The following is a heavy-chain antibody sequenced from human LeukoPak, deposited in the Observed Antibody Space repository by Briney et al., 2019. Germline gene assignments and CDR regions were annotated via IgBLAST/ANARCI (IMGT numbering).Heavy chain of an antibody. J-gene: IGHJ4*02. Sequence: GGSLRLSCAASGFTFSNYGIHWVRQAPGKGLEWVAFIRYDGSNKYYADSVKGRFTISRDNSKDMLSLQVNSLRAEDTAVYYCARGPSGYHNTGGQGTLVTVSS. CDR3: ARGPSGYHNT. CDR2: IRYDGSNK. CDR1: GFTFSNYG. D-gene: IGHD5-12*01. V-gene: IGHV3-30*02.